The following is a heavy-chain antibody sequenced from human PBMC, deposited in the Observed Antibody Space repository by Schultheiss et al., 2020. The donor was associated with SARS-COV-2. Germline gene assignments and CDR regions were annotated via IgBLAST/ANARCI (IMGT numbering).Heavy chain of an antibody. J-gene: IGHJ3*02. CDR2: IRSKARNYAT. Sequence: GESLKISCVTSGFSFSGSGIYWVRQASGKGLEWVGRIRSKARNYATTYAASVKGRFIISRDESRNTSYLQMNSLRAEDTAVYYCARDFSSSGAFDIWGQGTMVTVSS. V-gene: IGHV3-73*01. D-gene: IGHD6-6*01. CDR1: GFSFSGSG. CDR3: ARDFSSSGAFDI.